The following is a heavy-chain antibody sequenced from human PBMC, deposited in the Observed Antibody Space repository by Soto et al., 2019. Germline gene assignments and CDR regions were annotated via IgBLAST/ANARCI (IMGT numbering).Heavy chain of an antibody. D-gene: IGHD3-22*01. V-gene: IGHV5-51*01. J-gene: IGHJ5*02. CDR3: ARKDKSGYFNWFDP. CDR1: GYRFTSYW. Sequence: GESLKISCRTSGYRFTSYWIAWVRQMPGKGLEWIGIIFPSDSDTRYSPSFQGQVTISADRSTSTVSLQWASLKASDTAVYFCARKDKSGYFNWFDPWGQGTLVTVS. CDR2: IFPSDSDT.